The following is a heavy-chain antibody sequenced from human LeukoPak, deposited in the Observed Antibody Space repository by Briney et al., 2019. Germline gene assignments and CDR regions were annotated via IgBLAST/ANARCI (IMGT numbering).Heavy chain of an antibody. Sequence: GGSLRLSCAASGFTFSSYAMTWVRQAPGKGLEWVSVSTGSGATTYYADSVMGRFTISRDNSKNTLYLQMNSLRAEDTAVYYCAKLQSDGLRTYYGLDVWGQGTTVTVSS. CDR1: GFTFSSYA. CDR3: AKLQSDGLRTYYGLDV. V-gene: IGHV3-23*01. D-gene: IGHD3-16*01. CDR2: STGSGATT. J-gene: IGHJ6*02.